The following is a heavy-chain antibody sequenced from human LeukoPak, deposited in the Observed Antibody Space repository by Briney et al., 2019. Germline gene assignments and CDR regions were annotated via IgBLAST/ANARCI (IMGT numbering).Heavy chain of an antibody. J-gene: IGHJ4*02. CDR1: GFTFSSYA. V-gene: IGHV3-23*01. D-gene: IGHD2-15*01. CDR2: ISGSGGST. Sequence: HAGGSLRLSCAASGFTFSSYAMSWVRQAPGKGLGWVSAISGSGGSTYYADSVKGRFTISRDNSKNTLYPQMNSLRAEDTAVYYCAKGRGYCSGGSCYPTYFDYWGQGTLVTVSS. CDR3: AKGRGYCSGGSCYPTYFDY.